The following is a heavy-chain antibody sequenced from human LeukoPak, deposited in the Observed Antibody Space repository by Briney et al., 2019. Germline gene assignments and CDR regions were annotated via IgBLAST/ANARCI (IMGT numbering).Heavy chain of an antibody. J-gene: IGHJ2*01. V-gene: IGHV3-21*01. CDR2: ISSSSSYI. CDR3: ARIPSARYFDL. Sequence: GGSLRLSCAASGFTLSSYSMNWVRQAPGKGLEWVSSISSSSSYIYYADSVKGRFTTSRDNAKNSLYLQMNSLRAEDTAVYYCARIPSARYFDLWGRGTLVTVSS. D-gene: IGHD2-21*01. CDR1: GFTLSSYS.